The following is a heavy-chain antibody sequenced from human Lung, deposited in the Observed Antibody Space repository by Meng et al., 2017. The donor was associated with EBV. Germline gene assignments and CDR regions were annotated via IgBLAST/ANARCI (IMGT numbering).Heavy chain of an antibody. V-gene: IGHV4-34*01. J-gene: IGHJ4*02. D-gene: IGHD3-10*01. CDR1: GGSFSGYY. Sequence: VPLQQWGAGLVKPSETLSLTCAVYGGSFSGYYWSWIRQPPGKGLEWIGEINHSGSTNYNPSLKSRVTISVDTSKNQFSLKLSSVTAADTAVYYCARARGITMVRGAMAPFVDYWGQGTLVTVSS. CDR2: INHSGST. CDR3: ARARGITMVRGAMAPFVDY.